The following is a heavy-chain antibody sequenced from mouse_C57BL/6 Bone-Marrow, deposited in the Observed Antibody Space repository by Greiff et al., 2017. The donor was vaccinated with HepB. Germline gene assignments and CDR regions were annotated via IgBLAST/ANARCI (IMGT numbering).Heavy chain of an antibody. J-gene: IGHJ2*01. D-gene: IGHD6-1*01. CDR2: ISDGGSYT. V-gene: IGHV5-4*01. CDR3: ARDRPLRGYFDY. CDR1: GFTFSSYA. Sequence: EVQGVESGGGLVKPGGSLKLSCAASGFTFSSYAMSWVRQTPEKRLEWVATISDGGSYTYYPDNVKGRFTISRDNAKNHLYLQRSHLKSEDTAMYYCARDRPLRGYFDYWGQGTTLTVSS.